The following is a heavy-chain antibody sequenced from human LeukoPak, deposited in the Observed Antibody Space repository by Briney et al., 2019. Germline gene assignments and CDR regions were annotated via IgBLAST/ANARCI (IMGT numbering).Heavy chain of an antibody. CDR3: ARVLDYYDSSGSKVIYMDV. CDR1: GGSISSYY. J-gene: IGHJ6*03. D-gene: IGHD3-22*01. CDR2: IYTSGST. V-gene: IGHV4-4*07. Sequence: SETLSLTCTVSGGSISSYYWSWIRQPAGKGLEWMGRIYTSGSTNYNPSLKSRVTMSVDTSKNQFSLKLSSVTAADTAVYYCARVLDYYDSSGSKVIYMDVWGKGTTVTVSS.